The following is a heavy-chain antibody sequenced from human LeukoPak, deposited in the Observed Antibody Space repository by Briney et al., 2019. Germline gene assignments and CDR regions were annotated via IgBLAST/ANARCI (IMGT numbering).Heavy chain of an antibody. CDR3: ARVAGDYGYNWFDP. V-gene: IGHV4-59*01. CDR1: GGSISSYH. CDR2: IYYSGST. J-gene: IGHJ5*02. D-gene: IGHD4-17*01. Sequence: SETLSLTCTVSGGSISSYHWSWIRQPPGKGLEWIGYIYYSGSTNYNPSLKSRVTISVDTSKNQFSLKLSSVTAADTAVYYCARVAGDYGYNWFDPWGQGTLVTVSS.